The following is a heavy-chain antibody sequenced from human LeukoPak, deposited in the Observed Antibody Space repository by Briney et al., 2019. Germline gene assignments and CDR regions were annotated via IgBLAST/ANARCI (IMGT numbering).Heavy chain of an antibody. D-gene: IGHD2-15*01. Sequence: AASVKVSCKASGGTFSSYAISWVRQAPGQGLEWMGGIIPIFGTANYAQKFRGRVTITADESTSTAYMELSSLRSEDTAVYYCARSLGYCSGGSCHLDYWGQGTLVTVSS. V-gene: IGHV1-69*01. CDR2: IIPIFGTA. CDR1: GGTFSSYA. CDR3: ARSLGYCSGGSCHLDY. J-gene: IGHJ4*02.